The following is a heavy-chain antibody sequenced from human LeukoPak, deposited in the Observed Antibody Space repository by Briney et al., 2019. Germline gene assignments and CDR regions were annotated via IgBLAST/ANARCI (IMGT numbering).Heavy chain of an antibody. J-gene: IGHJ4*02. CDR1: GGSISSGGYS. V-gene: IGHV4-30-2*01. Sequence: SETLSLTCAVSGGSISSGGYSWSWIRQPPGKGLEWIGYIYHSGSTYYNPSLKSRVTISVDRSKNQFSLKLSSVTAADTAVYYCARAGGDCFDYWGQGTLVTVSS. CDR2: IYHSGST. CDR3: ARAGGDCFDY. D-gene: IGHD4-17*01.